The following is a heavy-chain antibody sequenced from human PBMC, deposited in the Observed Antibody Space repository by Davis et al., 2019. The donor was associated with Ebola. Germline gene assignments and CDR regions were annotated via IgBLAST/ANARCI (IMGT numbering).Heavy chain of an antibody. CDR1: GFTFSDYY. Sequence: PGGSLRLSCAASGFTFSDYYMSWIRQAPGKGLEWVSYISSSSSTIYYADSVKGRFTISRDNAKNSLYLQMNSLRAEDTALYYCAKDLIAVAGTSWYFDLWGRGTLVTVSS. J-gene: IGHJ2*01. CDR3: AKDLIAVAGTSWYFDL. V-gene: IGHV3-11*01. CDR2: ISSSSSTI. D-gene: IGHD6-19*01.